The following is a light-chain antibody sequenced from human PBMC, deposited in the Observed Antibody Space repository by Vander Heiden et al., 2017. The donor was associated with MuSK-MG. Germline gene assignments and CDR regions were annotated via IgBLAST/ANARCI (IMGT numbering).Light chain of an antibody. CDR3: QQIDSTPMFT. Sequence: DIQMTQSPSSLSASVGDRVTITCRASQSISSYLNWYQQKPGKAPKLLIYAASSLQSGVPSRFSGSGYGTDFTLTISSRQPEDFATYYCQQIDSTPMFTFGQGTKLEIK. J-gene: IGKJ2*01. CDR2: AAS. V-gene: IGKV1-39*01. CDR1: QSISSY.